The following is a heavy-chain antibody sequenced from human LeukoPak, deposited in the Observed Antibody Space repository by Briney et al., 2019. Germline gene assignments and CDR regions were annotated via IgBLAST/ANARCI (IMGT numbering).Heavy chain of an antibody. CDR3: ARRHIIVAGPDYFDY. CDR1: GASITRNGYF. Sequence: SETLSLTCTVTGASITRNGYFWRWIRQPPGKGLEGIGNIYYNGDTYYKPSLKSRVTISVDTSKRQFSLRLNSVTAADTSVYYCARRHIIVAGPDYFDYWGLGTLVTVSS. V-gene: IGHV4-39*01. J-gene: IGHJ4*02. D-gene: IGHD5-12*01. CDR2: IYYNGDT.